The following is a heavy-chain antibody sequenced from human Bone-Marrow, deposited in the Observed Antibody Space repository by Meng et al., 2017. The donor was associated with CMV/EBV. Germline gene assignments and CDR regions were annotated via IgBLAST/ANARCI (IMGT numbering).Heavy chain of an antibody. J-gene: IGHJ4*02. CDR1: GYTFTSYG. D-gene: IGHD2-21*01. V-gene: IGHV1-69*05. Sequence: SVKVSCKASGYTFTSYGISWVRQAPGQGLEWMGGIIPIFGTANYAQKFQGRVTITTDESTSTAYMELSSLRSDDTAVYYCARRLPIVEGATTFDYWGQGTLVTVSS. CDR3: ARRLPIVEGATTFDY. CDR2: IIPIFGTA.